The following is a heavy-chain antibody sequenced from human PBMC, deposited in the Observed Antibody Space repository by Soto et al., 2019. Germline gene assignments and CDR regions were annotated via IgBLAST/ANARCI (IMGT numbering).Heavy chain of an antibody. V-gene: IGHV3-53*04. Sequence: GGSLRLSCAASGFTVSSNYMSWVRQAPGKGLEWVSVIYSGGSTYYADSVKGRFTISRHNSKNTLYLQMNSLRAEDTAVYYCARVLGGNSLPSYWYFDLWGRGTLVTVSS. J-gene: IGHJ2*01. D-gene: IGHD2-21*02. CDR3: ARVLGGNSLPSYWYFDL. CDR2: IYSGGST. CDR1: GFTVSSNY.